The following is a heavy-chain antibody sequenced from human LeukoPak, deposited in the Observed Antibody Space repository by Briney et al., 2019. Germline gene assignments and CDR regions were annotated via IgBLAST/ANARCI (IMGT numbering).Heavy chain of an antibody. CDR3: AKHQQIYGDSPMDV. V-gene: IGHV3-23*01. Sequence: PGGSLRVSCAASGFTFSNYAMSWVRQAPGKGLEWVSSIRGNGARTDYADSVKGRFTISRDNSKNTLYLQMNSLRAEDTAVYYCAKHQQIYGDSPMDVWGQGTTVTVSS. J-gene: IGHJ6*02. CDR2: IRGNGART. D-gene: IGHD4-17*01. CDR1: GFTFSNYA.